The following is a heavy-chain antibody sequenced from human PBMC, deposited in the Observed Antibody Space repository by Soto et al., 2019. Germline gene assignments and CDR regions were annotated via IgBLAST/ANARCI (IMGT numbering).Heavy chain of an antibody. J-gene: IGHJ6*02. D-gene: IGHD4-17*01. CDR3: ARDLSWSTVTSRGMDV. Sequence: LRLSCAASGFTFSDYYMSWIRQAPGKGLEWVSYISSSSSYTNYADSVKGRFTISRDNAKNSLYLQMNSLRAEDTAVYYCARDLSWSTVTSRGMDVWGQGTTVTVSS. V-gene: IGHV3-11*06. CDR1: GFTFSDYY. CDR2: ISSSSSYT.